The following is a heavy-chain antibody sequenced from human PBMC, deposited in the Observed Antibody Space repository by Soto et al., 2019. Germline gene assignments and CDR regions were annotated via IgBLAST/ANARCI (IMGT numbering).Heavy chain of an antibody. J-gene: IGHJ5*02. D-gene: IGHD1-26*01. V-gene: IGHV3-30*04. CDR3: ARAPNRLGGFWFDP. Sequence: GGSLRLSCAASGFIFSNYAIHWVRQAPGKGLEWVALISYDGFDKYYTDSVKGRFTISRDNSKNTLYLQMNSLRPEDTAVYYCARAPNRLGGFWFDPWGQGTLVTVSS. CDR2: ISYDGFDK. CDR1: GFIFSNYA.